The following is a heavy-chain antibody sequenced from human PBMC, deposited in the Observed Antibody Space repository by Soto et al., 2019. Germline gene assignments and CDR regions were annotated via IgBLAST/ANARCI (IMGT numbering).Heavy chain of an antibody. D-gene: IGHD3-3*01. CDR2: IYYSGST. V-gene: IGHV4-59*01. J-gene: IGHJ6*02. CDR1: GGSISSYY. Sequence: SETLSLTCTVSGGSISSYYWSWIRQPPGKGLEWIGYIYYSGSTNYNPSLKSRVTISVDTSKNQFSLKLSSVTAADTAVYYCARGAHYDLWSIDYYYYGMDVWGQGTTVTVSS. CDR3: ARGAHYDLWSIDYYYYGMDV.